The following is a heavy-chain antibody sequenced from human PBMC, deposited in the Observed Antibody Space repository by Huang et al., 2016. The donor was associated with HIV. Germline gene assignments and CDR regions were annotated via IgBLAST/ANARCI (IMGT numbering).Heavy chain of an antibody. D-gene: IGHD3-22*01. CDR3: ATVDYYDTSGPQRGYFDN. J-gene: IGHJ4*02. V-gene: IGHV1-69*01. CDR1: GGSFRNFA. Sequence: QVQLVQSGAEVKKPGSSVKVSCKASGGSFRNFAIGWVRQAPGQGLEWMGVIIPTLGTANDAQKFQGGVTIIADESTSTAYMELSSLGSEDTAVYYCATVDYYDTSGPQRGYFDNWGQGTLVTVSS. CDR2: IIPTLGTA.